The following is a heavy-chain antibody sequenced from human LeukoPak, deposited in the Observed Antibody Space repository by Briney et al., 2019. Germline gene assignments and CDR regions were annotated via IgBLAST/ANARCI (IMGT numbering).Heavy chain of an antibody. D-gene: IGHD1-26*01. J-gene: IGHJ4*02. CDR1: GYTFTSYY. CDR2: INPSGGST. CDR3: ARAHVVWELPRYYFDY. Sequence: ASVKVSCKASGYTFTSYYMHWVRQAPGQGLEWMGIINPSGGSTSYAQKFQGRVTMTRDMSTSTVYMELSSLRSEDTAVYYCARAHVVWELPRYYFDYWGQGTLVTVSS. V-gene: IGHV1-46*01.